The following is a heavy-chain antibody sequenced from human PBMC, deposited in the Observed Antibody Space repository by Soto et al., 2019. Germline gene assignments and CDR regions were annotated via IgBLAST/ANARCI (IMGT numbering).Heavy chain of an antibody. V-gene: IGHV4-59*01. CDR2: IYYSGST. J-gene: IGHJ4*02. Sequence: SETLSLTCTVSGGSISSYYWSWIRQPPGKGLEWIGYIYYSGSTNYNPSLKSRVTISVDTSMNQFSLKLSSVTAADTAVYYCARGLYYYDSSGYPYYFDYWGQGTLVTVS. D-gene: IGHD3-22*01. CDR3: ARGLYYYDSSGYPYYFDY. CDR1: GGSISSYY.